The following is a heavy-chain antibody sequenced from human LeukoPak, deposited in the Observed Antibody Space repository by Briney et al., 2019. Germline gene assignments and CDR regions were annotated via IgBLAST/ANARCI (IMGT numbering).Heavy chain of an antibody. J-gene: IGHJ4*02. CDR1: GFTFSSYS. CDR2: ISSSSSTI. D-gene: IGHD3-22*01. V-gene: IGHV3-48*01. CDR3: ARDELYYYDSSGYFSFDY. Sequence: PGGSLRLSCAASGFTFSSYSMNWVRQAPGKGLVWVSYISSSSSTIYYEDSVKGRFTISRDNGKNSMYLQMNSLSAEDTAVYYCARDELYYYDSSGYFSFDYWGQGTLVTVSS.